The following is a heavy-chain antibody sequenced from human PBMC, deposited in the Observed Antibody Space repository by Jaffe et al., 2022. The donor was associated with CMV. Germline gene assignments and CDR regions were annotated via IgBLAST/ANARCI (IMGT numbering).Heavy chain of an antibody. CDR2: TYYRSKWYN. J-gene: IGHJ5*02. D-gene: IGHD3-16*01. CDR3: AREGGISMITFGGVIPWFDP. Sequence: QVQLQQSGPGLVKPSQTLSLTCAISGDSVSSNSAAWNWIRQSPSRGLEWLGRTYYRSKWYNDYAVSVKSRITINPDTSKNQFSLQLNSVTPEDTAVYYCAREGGISMITFGGVIPWFDPWGQGTLVTVSS. V-gene: IGHV6-1*01. CDR1: GDSVSSNSAA.